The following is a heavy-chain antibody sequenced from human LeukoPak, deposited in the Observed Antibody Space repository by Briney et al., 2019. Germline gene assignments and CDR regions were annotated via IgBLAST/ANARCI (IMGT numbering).Heavy chain of an antibody. J-gene: IGHJ4*02. Sequence: GGSLRLSCAASGFTFSSYWMHWVRQAPGKGLVWVSRINSDGSSTSYADSVKGRFTISRDNAKNTLYLQMNSLRAEDTAVYYRARVLGYCSGGSCYSLGYWGQGSLVTVSS. D-gene: IGHD2-15*01. V-gene: IGHV3-74*01. CDR3: ARVLGYCSGGSCYSLGY. CDR2: INSDGSST. CDR1: GFTFSSYW.